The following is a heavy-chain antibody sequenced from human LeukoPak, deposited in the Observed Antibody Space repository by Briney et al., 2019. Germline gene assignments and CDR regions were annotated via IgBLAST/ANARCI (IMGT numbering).Heavy chain of an antibody. CDR2: INHSGST. V-gene: IGHV4-34*01. CDR1: GGSFSGYY. J-gene: IGHJ6*03. D-gene: IGHD3-10*01. Sequence: PSETLSLTCAVYGGSFSGYYWSWIRQLPGKGLEWIGEINHSGSTNYNPSLKSRVTISVDTSKNQFSLKLSSVTAADTAVYYCARRLGRKFGERFYYYHYMDVWGKGTTVTISS. CDR3: ARRLGRKFGERFYYYHYMDV.